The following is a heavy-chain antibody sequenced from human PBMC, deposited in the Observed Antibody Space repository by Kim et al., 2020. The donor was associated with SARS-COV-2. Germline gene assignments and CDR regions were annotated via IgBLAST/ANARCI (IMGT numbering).Heavy chain of an antibody. CDR3: AKPRCNNALLPFFDY. V-gene: IGHV3-30*02. J-gene: IGHJ4*02. D-gene: IGHD1-20*01. Sequence: ESVKGRFTISRDNSRNTLYLQRNSLRAEDTAIYYCAKPRCNNALLPFFDYWGRGTLVTVSS.